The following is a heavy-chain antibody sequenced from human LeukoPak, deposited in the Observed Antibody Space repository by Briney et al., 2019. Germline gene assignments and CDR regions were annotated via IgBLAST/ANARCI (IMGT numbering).Heavy chain of an antibody. CDR2: IYYSGST. J-gene: IGHJ4*02. CDR3: ARAGWEPYYFDY. V-gene: IGHV4-59*01. D-gene: IGHD1-26*01. CDR1: GGSITSDY. Sequence: SETLSLTCTVSGGSITSDYWSWIRQPPGKGLEWIGYIYYSGSTNYNPSLKSRVTISVDTSKNQFSLKLSSVTAAATAVYYCARAGWEPYYFDYWGQGTLVTVSS.